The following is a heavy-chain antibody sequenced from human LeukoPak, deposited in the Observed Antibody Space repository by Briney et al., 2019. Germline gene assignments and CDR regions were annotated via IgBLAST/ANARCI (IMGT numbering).Heavy chain of an antibody. CDR2: IKQDGSEK. CDR1: GFTFSNYW. J-gene: IGHJ4*02. V-gene: IGHV3-7*01. Sequence: GGSLRLSCAASGFTFSNYWMSWVRQAPGKGLEWVANIKQDGSEKYYVDSVKVRFTISRDNAKNSLYLQMNSLRAEDTAVYYCARAQGAGYYFDYWGQGTLVTVSS. CDR3: ARAQGAGYYFDY. D-gene: IGHD1-26*01.